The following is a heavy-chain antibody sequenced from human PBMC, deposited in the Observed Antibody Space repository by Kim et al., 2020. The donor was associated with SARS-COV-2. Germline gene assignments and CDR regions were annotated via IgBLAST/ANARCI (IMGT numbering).Heavy chain of an antibody. V-gene: IGHV3-23*01. D-gene: IGHD3-22*01. J-gene: IGHJ4*02. CDR1: GFTFSSSA. Sequence: GGSLRLSCAASGFTFSSSAMSWVRQAPGKGLEWVSAISGSGGSTYYADSVKGRFTISRDNSKNTLYLQMNSLRAEDTAVYFCAKGRYDSSGYYYFDYWGQGTLVTVSS. CDR2: ISGSGGST. CDR3: AKGRYDSSGYYYFDY.